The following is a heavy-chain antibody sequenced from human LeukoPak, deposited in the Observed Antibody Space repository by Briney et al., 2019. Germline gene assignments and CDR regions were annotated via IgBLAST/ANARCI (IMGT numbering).Heavy chain of an antibody. CDR2: ISYDGFNK. J-gene: IGHJ4*02. D-gene: IGHD3-9*01. V-gene: IGHV3-30*18. Sequence: GGSLRLSCAAYGFTFSSYGMHWVRQAPGKGLEWVAVISYDGFNKYYADSVKGRFTISRDNSKNMLYLQMNSLRAEDTAVYYCAKDTNYDILTDHCFDYWGQGTLVTVSS. CDR1: GFTFSSYG. CDR3: AKDTNYDILTDHCFDY.